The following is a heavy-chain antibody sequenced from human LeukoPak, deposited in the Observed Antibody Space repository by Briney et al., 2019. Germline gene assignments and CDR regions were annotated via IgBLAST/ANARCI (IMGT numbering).Heavy chain of an antibody. CDR2: IYTSGST. J-gene: IGHJ4*02. D-gene: IGHD4-11*01. Sequence: SETLSLTCTVSGGSISSYYWSWIRQPAGKGLEWIGRIYTSGSTNYNPSLKSRVTMSVDTSKDQFSLKLTSVTAADTAVYYCASSRGYSNYYFDYWGQGTLVTVSS. V-gene: IGHV4-4*07. CDR3: ASSRGYSNYYFDY. CDR1: GGSISSYY.